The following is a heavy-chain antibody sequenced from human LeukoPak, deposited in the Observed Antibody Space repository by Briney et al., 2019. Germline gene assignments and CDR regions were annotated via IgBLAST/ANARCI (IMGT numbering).Heavy chain of an antibody. CDR2: IYTSGST. CDR1: GGSISSYY. Sequence: PSETLSLTCTVSGGSISSYYWSWVRQPPGKGLEWIGYIYTSGSTNYNPSLKSRVTISVDTSKNQFSLKLSSVTAADTAVYYCARGEYAAAGGPYYYYYMDVGGKGTTVTVS. V-gene: IGHV4-4*09. J-gene: IGHJ6*03. D-gene: IGHD6-13*01. CDR3: ARGEYAAAGGPYYYYYMDV.